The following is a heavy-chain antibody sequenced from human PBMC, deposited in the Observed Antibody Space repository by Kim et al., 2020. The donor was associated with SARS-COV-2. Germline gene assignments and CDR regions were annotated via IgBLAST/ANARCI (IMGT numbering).Heavy chain of an antibody. Sequence: GGSLRLSCAASGFTFSSYAMHWVRQAPGKGLEWVAVISYDGSNKYYADSVKGRFTISRDNSKNTLYLQMNSLRAEDTAVYYCSPGDYWGQGTLVTVSS. V-gene: IGHV3-30-3*01. CDR3: SPGDY. CDR1: GFTFSSYA. J-gene: IGHJ4*02. CDR2: ISYDGSNK.